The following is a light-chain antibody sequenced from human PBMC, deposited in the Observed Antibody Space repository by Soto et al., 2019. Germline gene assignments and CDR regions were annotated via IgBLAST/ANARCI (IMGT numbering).Light chain of an antibody. CDR3: EQSYSTPWT. V-gene: IGKV1-39*01. J-gene: IGKJ1*01. CDR1: QRISSC. Sequence: IQAAPSPSSLASSVGHSVTINCHASQRISSCLNCYQQNPVKASKVLIYAAYSLQRGVPSRFSGSGSGTDFSLTISSLQSEYFAAYYCEQSYSTPWTFGQGTHVDIK. CDR2: AAY.